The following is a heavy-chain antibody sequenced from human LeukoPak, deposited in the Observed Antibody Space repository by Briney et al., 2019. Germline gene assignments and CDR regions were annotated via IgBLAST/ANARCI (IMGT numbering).Heavy chain of an antibody. CDR2: IYENGGTT. CDR3: PRKYGSSGYFDY. CDR1: GFTFRSHA. Sequence: GGSLRLSCVGSGFTFRSHAMSWVRQAPEKGLEFVSGIYENGGTTYYADSVKGRFTISRDNSKNTLYLQMDSLRAEDTAVYYCPRKYGSSGYFDYWGQGTLVTVSS. D-gene: IGHD3-22*01. J-gene: IGHJ4*02. V-gene: IGHV3-23*05.